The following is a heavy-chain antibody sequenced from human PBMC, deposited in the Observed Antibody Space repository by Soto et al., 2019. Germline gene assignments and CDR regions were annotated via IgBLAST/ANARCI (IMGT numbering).Heavy chain of an antibody. J-gene: IGHJ4*02. CDR3: AKLSSTPGYSSRNFDY. D-gene: IGHD6-13*01. Sequence: GGSLRLSCAASGFTFDDYAMHWVRQAPGKGLEWVSGISWNSGSIGYADSVKGRFTISRDNAKNSLYLQMNSLRAEDTALYYCAKLSSTPGYSSRNFDYWGQGTLVTVSS. V-gene: IGHV3-9*01. CDR2: ISWNSGSI. CDR1: GFTFDDYA.